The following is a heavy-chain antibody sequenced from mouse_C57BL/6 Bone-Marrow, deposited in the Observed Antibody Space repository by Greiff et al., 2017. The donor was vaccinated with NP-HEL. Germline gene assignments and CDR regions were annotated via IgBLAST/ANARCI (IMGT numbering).Heavy chain of an antibody. CDR3: ARPPYYYGSSYGYFDV. Sequence: EVQLQESGAELVRPGSSVKMSCKTSGYTFTSYGINWVKQRPGQGLEWIGYIYIGNGYTEYNEKFKGKATLTSDTSSSTAYMQLSSLTSEDSAIYFCARPPYYYGSSYGYFDVWGTGTTVTVSS. D-gene: IGHD1-1*01. J-gene: IGHJ1*03. CDR1: GYTFTSYG. CDR2: IYIGNGYT. V-gene: IGHV1-58*01.